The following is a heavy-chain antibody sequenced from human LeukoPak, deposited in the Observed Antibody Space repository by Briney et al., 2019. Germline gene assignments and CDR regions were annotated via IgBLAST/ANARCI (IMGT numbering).Heavy chain of an antibody. CDR3: AKDGSLTRFDY. CDR1: GFTFSSYW. CDR2: INTDGSTI. Sequence: GGSLRLSCAPSGFTFSSYWMHWVRQAPGKGLVWVSRINTDGSTITYADSVKGRFTISRDNAKNTLYLQMNSLRAEDTAVYYCAKDGSLTRFDYWGQGILVTVSS. D-gene: IGHD2-15*01. V-gene: IGHV3-74*01. J-gene: IGHJ4*02.